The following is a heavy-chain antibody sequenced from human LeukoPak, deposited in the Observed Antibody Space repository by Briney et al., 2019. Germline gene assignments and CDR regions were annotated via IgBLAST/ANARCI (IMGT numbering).Heavy chain of an antibody. CDR2: INHNGNVN. CDR3: ARGGGLDV. V-gene: IGHV3-7*03. CDR1: GFTFSSYA. D-gene: IGHD3-16*01. Sequence: GRSLRLSCAASGFTFSSYAMNWARQAPGKGLEWVASINHNGNVNYYVDSVKGRFTISRDNAKNSLYLPMSNLRAEDTAVYFCARGGGLDVWGQGATVTVSS. J-gene: IGHJ6*02.